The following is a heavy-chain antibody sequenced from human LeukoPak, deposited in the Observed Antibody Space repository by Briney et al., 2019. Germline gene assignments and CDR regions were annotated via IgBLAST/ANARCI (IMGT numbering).Heavy chain of an antibody. Sequence: GGSLRLSCAASGFTFSSYWMSWVRQAPGKGLEWVANIKQDGSQKYYMDSVKGRFVISRDNAKNSLYLQMNSLRDEDTAVYYCARDLEYGPRSLFVLWGQGTLVTVSS. CDR2: IKQDGSQK. J-gene: IGHJ4*02. CDR1: GFTFSSYW. CDR3: ARDLEYGPRSLFVL. D-gene: IGHD2-8*01. V-gene: IGHV3-7*01.